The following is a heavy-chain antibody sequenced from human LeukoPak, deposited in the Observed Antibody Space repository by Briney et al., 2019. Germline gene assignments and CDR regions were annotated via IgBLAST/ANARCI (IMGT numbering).Heavy chain of an antibody. D-gene: IGHD4-17*01. Sequence: ASVKVSCKASGYTFSAYDIIWVRQAAGQGLEWMGWMNPNSGDAGYAQKFQGRVTMTRDTSISTAYMELSSLRSEDTAVYYCATPSRTEDGDYGVCWGQGTLVTVSS. CDR1: GYTFSAYD. CDR2: MNPNSGDA. V-gene: IGHV1-8*01. J-gene: IGHJ4*02. CDR3: ATPSRTEDGDYGVC.